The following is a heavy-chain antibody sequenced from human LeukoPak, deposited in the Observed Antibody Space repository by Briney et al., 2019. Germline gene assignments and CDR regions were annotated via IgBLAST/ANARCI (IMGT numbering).Heavy chain of an antibody. V-gene: IGHV1-69*05. J-gene: IGHJ5*02. CDR3: AGVAGRVGWFDP. CDR2: IIPIFGTA. Sequence: SVKVSCKASGGTFSRYAISWVRQAPGQGLEWMGGIIPIFGTANSAQTFQARVTITTDESPSTAYIALSSLLSAYPAVYYFAGVAGRVGWFDPWGQGTLVTVSS. CDR1: GGTFSRYA. D-gene: IGHD3-10*01.